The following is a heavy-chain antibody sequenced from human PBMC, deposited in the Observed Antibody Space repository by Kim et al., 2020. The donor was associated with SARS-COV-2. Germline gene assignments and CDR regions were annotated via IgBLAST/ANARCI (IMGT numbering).Heavy chain of an antibody. V-gene: IGHV1-18*04. Sequence: ASVKVSCKASGYTFTSYGISWVRQAPGQGLEWMGWISAYNGNTNYAQKLRGRVTMTTDTSTSTAYMELRSLRSDDTAVYYCARDNGSGSQPITQWLVSWGGYYYGMDVWGQGTTVTVSS. D-gene: IGHD6-19*01. CDR2: ISAYNGNT. J-gene: IGHJ6*02. CDR3: ARDNGSGSQPITQWLVSWGGYYYGMDV. CDR1: GYTFTSYG.